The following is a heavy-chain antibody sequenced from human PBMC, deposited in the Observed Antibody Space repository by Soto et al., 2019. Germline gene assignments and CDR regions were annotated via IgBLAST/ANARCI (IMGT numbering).Heavy chain of an antibody. CDR2: IDYSGRT. Sequence: SETLSLTCSVSNDSLRNYYWSWIRQPPGKGLDWIGYIDYSGRTKYTSSLKSRVTISVDTSRNQFSLKLTSVTAADTAVYFCARYSYDSSGFYTWFDPWGHGTRVTVSS. J-gene: IGHJ5*02. D-gene: IGHD3-22*01. V-gene: IGHV4-59*08. CDR1: NDSLRNYY. CDR3: ARYSYDSSGFYTWFDP.